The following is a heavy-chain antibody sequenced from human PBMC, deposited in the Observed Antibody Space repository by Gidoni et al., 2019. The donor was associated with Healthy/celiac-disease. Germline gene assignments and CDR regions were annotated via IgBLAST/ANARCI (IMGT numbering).Heavy chain of an antibody. V-gene: IGHV4-31*03. CDR3: ARELQELERRIDY. J-gene: IGHJ4*02. Sequence: QVQLQESGPGLVKPSQTLSLTCTVSGGSISSGGYYWSWIRPHPGKGLEWIGYIYYSGSTYYTPSLKSRVTISVDTSKNHFSLKLSSVTAADTAVYYCARELQELERRIDYWGQGTLVTVSS. D-gene: IGHD1-1*01. CDR1: GGSISSGGYY. CDR2: IYYSGST.